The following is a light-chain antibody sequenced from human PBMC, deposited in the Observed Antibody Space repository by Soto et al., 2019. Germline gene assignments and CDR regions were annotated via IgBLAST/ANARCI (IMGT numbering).Light chain of an antibody. J-gene: IGKJ4*01. CDR2: GAT. CDR1: QSINDN. CDR3: KSNQSCPPLT. Sequence: EVVMTQSPATLSVSPGERVTLSCRASQSINDNVAWYQQKPGQAPRLLMYGATTRGTGTPARFSGSGSGTESSLPTAGLRSEDFALYTGKSNQSCPPLTLGGGPRVETK. V-gene: IGKV3-15*01.